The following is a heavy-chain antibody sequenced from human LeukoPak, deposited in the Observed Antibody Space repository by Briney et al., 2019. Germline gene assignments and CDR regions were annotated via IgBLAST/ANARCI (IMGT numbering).Heavy chain of an antibody. CDR2: TSGSGGST. CDR3: TRNSGWYGLS. CDR1: GFTFSSYA. V-gene: IGHV3-23*01. J-gene: IGHJ1*01. Sequence: PGGSLRLSCAASGFTFSSYAMSWVRQAPGKGLEWVSATSGSGGSTYYADSVKGRFTISRDNSNNTLFLHLNSLRGEDTAVYYCTRNSGWYGLSWGQGTLVTVSS. D-gene: IGHD6-19*01.